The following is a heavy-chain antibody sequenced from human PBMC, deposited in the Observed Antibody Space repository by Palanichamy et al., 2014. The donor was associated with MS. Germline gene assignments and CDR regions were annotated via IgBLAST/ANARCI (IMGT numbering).Heavy chain of an antibody. Sequence: QVQLQESGPGLVKPSQTLSLTCTVSGGSINSGGYYWSWIRQPAGKGLEWIGRIDSRGSADYSPYLKSRVTISVDSSKTQFSLKLRSVTAADTAVYYCARGEEFSSGLAYWGQGTLVTVSS. CDR3: ARGEEFSSGLAY. J-gene: IGHJ4*02. CDR1: GGSINSGGYY. CDR2: IDSRGSA. D-gene: IGHD3-22*01. V-gene: IGHV4-61*02.